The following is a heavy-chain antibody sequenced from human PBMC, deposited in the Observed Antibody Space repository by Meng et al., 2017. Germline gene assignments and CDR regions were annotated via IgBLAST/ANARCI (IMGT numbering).Heavy chain of an antibody. V-gene: IGHV4-38-2*02. CDR2: IYHSGST. D-gene: IGHD5-18*01. J-gene: IGHJ4*02. CDR1: GYSISSGYS. CDR3: ARHDVIQLWINGCDY. Sequence: SETLSLTCTVSGYSISSGYSWGWIRQPPGKGLERIGSIYHSGSTYYNPSLKSRVTISVDTSKNQFSLKPSSVTAAETAVYYCARHDVIQLWINGCDYWGQGTLVTVSS.